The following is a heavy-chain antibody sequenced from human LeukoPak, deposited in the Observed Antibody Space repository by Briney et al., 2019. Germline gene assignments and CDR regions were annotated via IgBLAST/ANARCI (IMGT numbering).Heavy chain of an antibody. J-gene: IGHJ4*02. V-gene: IGHV3-49*03. CDR2: IRSKAYGGTT. Sequence: GGSLRLSCTASGFTFGDYAMSWFRQAPGKGLEWVGFIRSKAYGGTTEYAASVKGRFTISRDDSKSIAYLQMNSLKTEDTAVYYCTRDPRWDIVVVPAARRFDYWGQGTLVTVSS. CDR3: TRDPRWDIVVVPAARRFDY. CDR1: GFTFGDYA. D-gene: IGHD2-2*01.